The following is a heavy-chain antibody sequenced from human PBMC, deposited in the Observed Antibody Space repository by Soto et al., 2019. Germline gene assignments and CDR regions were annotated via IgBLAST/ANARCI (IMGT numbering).Heavy chain of an antibody. CDR1: GFTFSSYS. Sequence: GGSLRLSCAASGFTFSSYSMNWVRQAPGKGLEWVSYISSSSSTIYYADSVKGRFTISRDNAKNSLYLQMNSLRAEDTAVYYCARVQTVKFYYYYYMDVWGKGTTVTVSS. CDR2: ISSSSSTI. V-gene: IGHV3-48*01. D-gene: IGHD4-17*01. CDR3: ARVQTVKFYYYYYMDV. J-gene: IGHJ6*03.